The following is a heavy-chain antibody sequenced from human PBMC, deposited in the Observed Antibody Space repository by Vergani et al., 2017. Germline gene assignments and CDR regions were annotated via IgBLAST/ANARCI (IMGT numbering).Heavy chain of an antibody. CDR3: ARDKYXTVSQGRGYYYYYGMDV. CDR2: IWYDGSNK. Sequence: QVQLVESGGGVVQPGRSLRLSCAASGFTFSSYGMHWVRQAPGKGLEWVAVIWYDGSNKYYADSVKGRFTISRDNSKNTLYLQMNSLRAEDTAVYYCARDKYXTVSQGRGYYYYYGMDVWGQGTTVTVSS. J-gene: IGHJ6*02. D-gene: IGHD4-11*01. V-gene: IGHV3-33*01. CDR1: GFTFSSYG.